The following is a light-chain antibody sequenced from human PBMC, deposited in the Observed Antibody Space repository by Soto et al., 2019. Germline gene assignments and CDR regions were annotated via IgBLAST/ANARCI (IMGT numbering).Light chain of an antibody. V-gene: IGLV2-11*01. J-gene: IGLJ3*02. Sequence: QSALTQPRSVSGSPGQSVTISCTGTSSDVGAYNFVSWYQHHPGKAPKLIIYDVTERPSGVPDRFSGSKSGNSTSLTISGLKTEDEADYYCCSYAGTYSGVFGGGTKVTVL. CDR2: DVT. CDR3: CSYAGTYSGV. CDR1: SSDVGAYNF.